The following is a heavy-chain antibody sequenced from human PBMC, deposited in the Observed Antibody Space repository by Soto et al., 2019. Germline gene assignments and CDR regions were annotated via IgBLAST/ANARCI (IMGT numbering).Heavy chain of an antibody. CDR3: ARASYSGYHSYDH. D-gene: IGHD5-12*01. CDR2: IYHDGNT. CDR1: GYSISSGGF. V-gene: IGHV4-38-2*01. Sequence: XETLSLSCAVSGYSISSGGFWGWIRQPPGKGLEWIANIYHDGNTHYNPSLKSRVTMSVDTSKNQFSLKLNSVTAADTAVYYCARASYSGYHSYDHWGQGILVTVSS. J-gene: IGHJ4*02.